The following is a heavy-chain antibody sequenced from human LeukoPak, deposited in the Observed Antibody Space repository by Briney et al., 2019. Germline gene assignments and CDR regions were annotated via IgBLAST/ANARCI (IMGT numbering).Heavy chain of an antibody. CDR1: GGSISSYY. D-gene: IGHD2-2*01. V-gene: IGHV4-59*01. Sequence: SETLSLTCTVSGGSISSYYLSWIRQPPGKGLEWIGYIYYSGSTNYNPSLKSRVTISVDTSKNQFSLKLSSVTAADTAVYYCARDLYQGWFDPWGQGTLVTVSS. CDR3: ARDLYQGWFDP. J-gene: IGHJ5*02. CDR2: IYYSGST.